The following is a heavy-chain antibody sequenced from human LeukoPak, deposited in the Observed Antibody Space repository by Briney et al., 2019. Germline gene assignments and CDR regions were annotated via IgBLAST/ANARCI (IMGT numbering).Heavy chain of an antibody. V-gene: IGHV4-61*02. CDR1: GGSISSGSYY. J-gene: IGHJ4*02. CDR3: ARVDLRYCSGGSCPFDY. D-gene: IGHD2-15*01. CDR2: IYTSGST. Sequence: TLSLPCTVSGGSISSGSYYWSWIRQPAGKGLEWIGRIYTSGSTNYNPSLKGRVTISVDTSKNQFSLQLSSVTAADTAVYYCARVDLRYCSGGSCPFDYWGQGTLVTVSS.